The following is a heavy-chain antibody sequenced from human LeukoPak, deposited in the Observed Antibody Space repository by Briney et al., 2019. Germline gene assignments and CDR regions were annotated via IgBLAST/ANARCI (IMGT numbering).Heavy chain of an antibody. Sequence: PGRSLRLSCAASGFTFSSYAMHWVRQAPGKGLEWVAVISYDGSNKYYADSVKGRFTISRDNSKNTLYLQMNSLRAEDTAIYYCAKSSTTVTTWNAFDIWGRGTMVTVSS. CDR1: GFTFSSYA. CDR3: AKSSTTVTTWNAFDI. CDR2: ISYDGSNK. J-gene: IGHJ3*02. V-gene: IGHV3-30-3*02. D-gene: IGHD4-17*01.